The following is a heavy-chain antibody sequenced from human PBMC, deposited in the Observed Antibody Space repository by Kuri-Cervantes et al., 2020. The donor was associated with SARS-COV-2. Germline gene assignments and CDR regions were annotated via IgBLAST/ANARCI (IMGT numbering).Heavy chain of an antibody. CDR3: AKDRVGVQDF. J-gene: IGHJ4*02. D-gene: IGHD2-21*01. CDR2: ISHDGKNK. Sequence: LSLTCAASGFNFSRTDMHWVRQAPGKGLEWVAVISHDGKNKKCIAPGKGRFTISRDNSQNTLYLHMKSLRSEDTAMYYCAKDRVGVQDFWGQGTLVTVSS. CDR1: GFNFSRTD. V-gene: IGHV3-30*18.